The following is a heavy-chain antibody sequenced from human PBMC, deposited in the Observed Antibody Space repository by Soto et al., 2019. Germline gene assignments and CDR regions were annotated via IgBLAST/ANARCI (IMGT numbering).Heavy chain of an antibody. CDR1: GFTFSSYA. CDR3: AKDGVKLPYYGMDV. J-gene: IGHJ6*02. D-gene: IGHD2-21*01. V-gene: IGHV3-23*01. Sequence: LSCAASGFTFSSYAMSWVRQAPGKGLEWVSAISGSGGSTYYADSVKGRFTISRDNSKNTLYLQMNSLRAEDTAVYYCAKDGVKLPYYGMDVWGQGTTVTVSS. CDR2: ISGSGGST.